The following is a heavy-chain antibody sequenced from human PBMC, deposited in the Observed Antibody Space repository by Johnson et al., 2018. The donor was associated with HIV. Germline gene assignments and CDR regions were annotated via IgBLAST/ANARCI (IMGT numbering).Heavy chain of an antibody. V-gene: IGHV3-30*03. CDR1: GFTFSSYG. Sequence: QVQLVESGGGVVQPGRSLRLSCAASGFTFSSYGMHWVRQAPGKGLEWVADISHDESYKYYADSVKGRFTISRDKNRLYLQMNSLRAEDTAVYYCARVGVSGYDLAAFDIWGQGTMVTVSS. J-gene: IGHJ3*02. CDR2: ISHDESYK. CDR3: ARVGVSGYDLAAFDI. D-gene: IGHD5-12*01.